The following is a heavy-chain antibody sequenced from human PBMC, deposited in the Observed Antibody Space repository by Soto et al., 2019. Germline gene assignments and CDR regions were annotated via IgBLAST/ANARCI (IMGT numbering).Heavy chain of an antibody. CDR2: IIPIFGTA. D-gene: IGHD6-13*01. CDR3: ANHKGGYSSSCLDY. CDR1: GGTFTSYA. Sequence: QVQLVQSGAEVKKPGSSVKVSCKASGGTFTSYAFSWVRQAPGQGLEWMGGIIPIFGTANYARKFQGRVTITADESTSTAYMELSSLRSEDTAVYYCANHKGGYSSSCLDYWGQGTLVTVSS. J-gene: IGHJ4*02. V-gene: IGHV1-69*01.